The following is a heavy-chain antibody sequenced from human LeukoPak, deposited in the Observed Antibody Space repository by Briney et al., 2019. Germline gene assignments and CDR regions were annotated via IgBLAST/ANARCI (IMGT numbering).Heavy chain of an antibody. V-gene: IGHV3-64*01. CDR3: AREDSSGYYPIEY. D-gene: IGHD3-22*01. Sequence: GGPLTLSCAASGFAFRTYAMHWVRQAPGKGLEYVSSISDNGGRTYYARSVKGRFTISRDNSKSTLYLQMGDLRAEDMAVYYCAREDSSGYYPIEYWGQGTLVTVSS. J-gene: IGHJ4*02. CDR1: GFAFRTYA. CDR2: ISDNGGRT.